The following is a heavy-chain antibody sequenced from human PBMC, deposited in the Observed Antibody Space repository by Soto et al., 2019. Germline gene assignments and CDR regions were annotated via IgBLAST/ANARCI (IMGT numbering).Heavy chain of an antibody. CDR3: TGNTEKGY. V-gene: IGHV3-66*01. Sequence: EVQLVESGGGLVQPGGTLRLSCAASGFIVSSNYVSWVRQAPGQGLEWVSVIYSGGKIYYVDSVKGRFTISRYNSNNTLYLQMTSLRVEDSSGYYCTGNTEKGYWGQGTLVSVSS. CDR2: IYSGGKI. CDR1: GFIVSSNY. J-gene: IGHJ4*02. D-gene: IGHD2-2*02.